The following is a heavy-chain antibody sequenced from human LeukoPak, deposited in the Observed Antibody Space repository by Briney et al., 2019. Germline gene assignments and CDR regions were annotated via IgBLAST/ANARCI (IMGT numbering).Heavy chain of an antibody. CDR1: GYTFTSYD. Sequence: ASVKVSCKASGYTFTSYDINWVRQATGQGLEWMGWMNPNSGNTGYAQKFQGRVTMTRNTSISTAYMELSSLRSEGTAVYYCARGIAADWYFDLWGRGTLVTVSS. D-gene: IGHD6-13*01. CDR2: MNPNSGNT. V-gene: IGHV1-8*01. CDR3: ARGIAADWYFDL. J-gene: IGHJ2*01.